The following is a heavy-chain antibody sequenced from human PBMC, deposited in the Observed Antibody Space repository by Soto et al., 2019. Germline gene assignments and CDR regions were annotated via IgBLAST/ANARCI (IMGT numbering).Heavy chain of an antibody. J-gene: IGHJ6*02. CDR1: GFTFSSYA. CDR3: ARDGWELLWGYYYGMDV. D-gene: IGHD1-26*01. V-gene: IGHV3-30-3*01. CDR2: ISYDGSNK. Sequence: QVQLVESGGGVVQPGRSLRLSCAASGFTFSSYAMHWVRQAPGKGLEWVAVISYDGSNKYYADSVKGRFTISRDNSKNXXYLQMNSLRAEDTAVYYCARDGWELLWGYYYGMDVWGQGTTVTVSS.